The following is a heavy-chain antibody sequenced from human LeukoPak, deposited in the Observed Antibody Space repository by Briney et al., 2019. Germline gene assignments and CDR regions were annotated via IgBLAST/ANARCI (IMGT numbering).Heavy chain of an antibody. CDR3: ARHVYDYVWGSYRSPFDY. CDR1: GGSISSSSYY. V-gene: IGHV4-39*01. D-gene: IGHD3-16*02. J-gene: IGHJ4*02. CDR2: IYYSGST. Sequence: SETLSLTCTVSGGSISSSSYYWGWIRQPPGKGLEWIGSIYYSGSTYYNPSLKGRVTISVDTSKNQFSLKLSSVTAADTAVYYCARHVYDYVWGSYRSPFDYWGQGTLVTVSS.